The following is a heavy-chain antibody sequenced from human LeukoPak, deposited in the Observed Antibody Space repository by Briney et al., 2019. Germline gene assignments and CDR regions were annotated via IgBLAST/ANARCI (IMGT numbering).Heavy chain of an antibody. Sequence: NTSETLSLTCAVSGGSISSGGYSWSWIRQPPGKGLEWIGYIYHSGSTYYNPSLKSRVTISVDRSKNQFSLKLSSVTAADTAVYYCARGSGINWFDPWGQGTLVTVSS. J-gene: IGHJ5*02. V-gene: IGHV4-30-2*01. CDR2: IYHSGST. D-gene: IGHD2-15*01. CDR1: GGSISSGGYS. CDR3: ARGSGINWFDP.